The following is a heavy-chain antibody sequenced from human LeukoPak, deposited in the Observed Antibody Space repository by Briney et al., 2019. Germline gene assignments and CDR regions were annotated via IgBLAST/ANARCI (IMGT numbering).Heavy chain of an antibody. CDR3: ARSPYSGYDYFDY. Sequence: GGSLRLSCAASGFTFSSYEMNCVRHAPGKGRVWVSYISIGGTTIYYADSVSGRFTISRDNAKNSLYLQMNSLRAEDTAVYYCARSPYSGYDYFDYWGRGSLVTVSS. V-gene: IGHV3-48*03. J-gene: IGHJ4*02. CDR2: ISIGGTTI. CDR1: GFTFSSYE. D-gene: IGHD5-12*01.